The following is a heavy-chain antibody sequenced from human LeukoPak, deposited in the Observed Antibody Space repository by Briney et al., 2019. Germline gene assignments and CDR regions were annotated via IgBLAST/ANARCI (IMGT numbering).Heavy chain of an antibody. J-gene: IGHJ4*02. CDR3: AREVAADGPFDY. CDR2: IYYSGST. V-gene: IGHV4-39*07. Sequence: SETLSLTCTVSGGSISSSSYYWGWIRQPPGKGLEWIGSIYYSGSTYYNPSLKSRVTISVDTSKNQFSLNLSSVTAADTAVYYCAREVAADGPFDYWGQGTLVTVSS. CDR1: GGSISSSSYY. D-gene: IGHD6-13*01.